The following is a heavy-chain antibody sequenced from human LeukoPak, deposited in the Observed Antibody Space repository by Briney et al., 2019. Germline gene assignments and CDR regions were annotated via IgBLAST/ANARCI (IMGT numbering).Heavy chain of an antibody. Sequence: GGSLRLSCAASGFTFSSYAMHWVRQAPGKGLEWVAVISYDGSNKYYADSVKGRFTISRDNSKNTLYLQMNSLRAEDTAVYYCARDHYYGSGTPHGLWGQGTLVTVSS. CDR2: ISYDGSNK. D-gene: IGHD3-10*01. CDR1: GFTFSSYA. V-gene: IGHV3-30-3*01. J-gene: IGHJ4*02. CDR3: ARDHYYGSGTPHGL.